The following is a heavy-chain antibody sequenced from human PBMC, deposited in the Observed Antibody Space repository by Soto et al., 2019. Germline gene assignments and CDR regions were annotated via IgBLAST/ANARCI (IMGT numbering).Heavy chain of an antibody. V-gene: IGHV3-21*01. Sequence: PVLTIRLCCAASGFTFSIYNMNWVRQAPGKGLEWVSSINGRSNYIYYADSVKGRFTISRDNAKNSLYLQMSSVRAEDTAVYYFARVHQRCMPGCAVCGQVPMGTLPS. D-gene: IGHD2-8*01. CDR1: GFTFSIYN. CDR3: ARVHQRCMPGCAV. CDR2: INGRSNYI. J-gene: IGHJ6*02.